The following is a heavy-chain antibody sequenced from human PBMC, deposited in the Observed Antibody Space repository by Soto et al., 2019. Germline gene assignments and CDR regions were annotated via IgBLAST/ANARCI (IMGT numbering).Heavy chain of an antibody. Sequence: GGSLRLSCAASGFTFSSYWMRWVRQAPGKGLEWVANIKQDGSEKYYVDSVKGRFTISRDNAKNSLYLQMNSLRAEDTAVYYCAREAGDYGDFYYYYYGMDVWGKGTTVTVSS. CDR2: IKQDGSEK. CDR1: GFTFSSYW. V-gene: IGHV3-7*01. D-gene: IGHD4-17*01. CDR3: AREAGDYGDFYYYYYGMDV. J-gene: IGHJ6*04.